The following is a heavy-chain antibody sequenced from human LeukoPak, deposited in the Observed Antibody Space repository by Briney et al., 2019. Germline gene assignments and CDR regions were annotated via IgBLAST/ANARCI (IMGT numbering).Heavy chain of an antibody. CDR3: ACCIAARQIDAFDI. CDR1: GYSFTTYW. CDR2: IYPADSTA. D-gene: IGHD6-6*01. J-gene: IGHJ3*02. Sequence: GESLKISCKASGYSFTTYWIGWVRQVPGKGLEWVGIIYPADSTAKYSPSFQGQVTISVDKSISTAYLQWSSLKASDTAMYYCACCIAARQIDAFDIWGQGTMVTVSS. V-gene: IGHV5-51*01.